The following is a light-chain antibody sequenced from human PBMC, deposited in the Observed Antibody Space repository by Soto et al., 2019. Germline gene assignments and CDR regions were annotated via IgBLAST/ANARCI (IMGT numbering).Light chain of an antibody. CDR1: QSLSSR. V-gene: IGKV1-5*03. J-gene: IGKJ4*01. Sequence: DIQMTQSPSTLSASVGDRVIITCLASQSLSSRLAWYQQKPGKAPKLLIYKASTLESGVPSRFSGSGSGTEFTLTISSLQPDDFASYHCQQYHNYPLTFGGGTKVELK. CDR3: QQYHNYPLT. CDR2: KAS.